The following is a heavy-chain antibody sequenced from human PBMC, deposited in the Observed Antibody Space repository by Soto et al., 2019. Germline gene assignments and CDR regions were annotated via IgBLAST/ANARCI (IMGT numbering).Heavy chain of an antibody. J-gene: IGHJ4*02. CDR1: GGTFSSYA. D-gene: IGHD6-13*01. CDR3: ARDAGPGGIAAAGYFDE. CDR2: IIPIFGTA. Sequence: ASVKVSCKASGGTFSSYAISWVRQAPGQGLEWMGGIIPIFGTANYAQKFQGRVTITADESTSTAYMELSSLRSEDTAVYYCARDAGPGGIAAAGYFDEWGQGTLVTVSS. V-gene: IGHV1-69*13.